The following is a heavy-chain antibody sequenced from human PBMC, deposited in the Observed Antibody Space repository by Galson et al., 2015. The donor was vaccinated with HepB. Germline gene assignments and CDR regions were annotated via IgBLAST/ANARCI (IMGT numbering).Heavy chain of an antibody. CDR1: EFTFSSYW. Sequence: SLRLSCAASEFTFSSYWMHWVRQTPGKGLVWVSRISNNGGSISYVDSVKGRFTISRDNAKNTVYLQMNSLRAEDTAVYYCARALSSAWYYFDNWGQGILVTVSS. CDR3: ARALSSAWYYFDN. D-gene: IGHD6-19*01. V-gene: IGHV3-74*01. J-gene: IGHJ4*02. CDR2: ISNNGGSI.